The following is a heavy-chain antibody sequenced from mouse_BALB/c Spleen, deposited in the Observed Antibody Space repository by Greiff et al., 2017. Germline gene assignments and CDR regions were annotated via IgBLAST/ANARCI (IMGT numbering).Heavy chain of an antibody. D-gene: IGHD2-1*01. CDR2: IDPSDSET. J-gene: IGHJ3*01. CDR3: ARGANYGNSWFAY. V-gene: IGHV1-61*01. CDR1: GYTFTSYW. Sequence: QQSCKASGYTFTSYWMNWVKQRPGQGLEWIGMIDPSDSETHYNQMFKDKATLTVDKSSSTAYMQLSSLTSEDSAVYYCARGANYGNSWFAYWGQGTLVTVSA.